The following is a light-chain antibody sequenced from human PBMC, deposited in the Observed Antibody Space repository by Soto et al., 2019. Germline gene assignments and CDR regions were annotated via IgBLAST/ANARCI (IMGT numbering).Light chain of an antibody. Sequence: QSALTQPASVSGSPGQSITISCTGTSSDVGSYNLVSWYQQHPGKAPKLMISEVTKRPSGVSNRFSGSKSGNTASLTISGLQAEDESDYYCFSYAGANTGVFGGGTKLTVL. J-gene: IGLJ3*02. V-gene: IGLV2-23*02. CDR3: FSYAGANTGV. CDR1: SSDVGSYNL. CDR2: EVT.